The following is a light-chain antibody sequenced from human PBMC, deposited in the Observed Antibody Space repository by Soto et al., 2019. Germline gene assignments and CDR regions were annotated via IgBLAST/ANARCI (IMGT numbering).Light chain of an antibody. CDR1: QSVNSNY. V-gene: IGKV3-20*01. CDR2: GAS. CDR3: LQYDSIPPT. Sequence: EIVLTQSPGTLSLSPEERATLSCRASQSVNSNYLAWYQRKPGHAPRLLICGASNRATDITYRFSATGSGTDFTLTITRLEAEDFAVYYFLQYDSIPPTSSQGTQVQVK. J-gene: IGKJ1*01.